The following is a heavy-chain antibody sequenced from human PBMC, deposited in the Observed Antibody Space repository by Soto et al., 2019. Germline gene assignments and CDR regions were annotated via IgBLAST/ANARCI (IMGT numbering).Heavy chain of an antibody. CDR3: ARIWDYDSFGDAFDI. CDR2: IYHSGST. D-gene: IGHD3-22*01. V-gene: IGHV4-4*02. Sequence: QVQLQESGPGLVKPSGTLSLTCAVSGGSISSSNWWSWVRQPPGKGLEWIGEIYHSGSTKYNPSLKSRVTISVDKSKNQFSLKLSSVTAADTAVYYCARIWDYDSFGDAFDIWGQGTMVTVSS. J-gene: IGHJ3*02. CDR1: GGSISSSNW.